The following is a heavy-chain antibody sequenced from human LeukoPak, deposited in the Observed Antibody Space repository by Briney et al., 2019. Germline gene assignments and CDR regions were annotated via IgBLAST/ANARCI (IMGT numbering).Heavy chain of an antibody. Sequence: PSETLSLTCTVSGGSISSYYWSWIRQPAGKGLEWIGRISPSGTTHYNPSLGSRVTMSVDTSKNYFSLRLSSVTAADTAVYYCARDFYASGFYFWFDPWGQGILVTVSS. CDR2: ISPSGTT. D-gene: IGHD2/OR15-2a*01. CDR3: ARDFYASGFYFWFDP. V-gene: IGHV4-4*07. J-gene: IGHJ5*02. CDR1: GGSISSYY.